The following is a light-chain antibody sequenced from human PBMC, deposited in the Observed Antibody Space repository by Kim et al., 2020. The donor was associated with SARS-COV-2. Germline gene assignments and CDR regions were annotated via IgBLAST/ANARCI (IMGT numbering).Light chain of an antibody. V-gene: IGKV1-39*01. Sequence: DIQMTQSPSSLSASVGDRVTITCRASQSISSYLNWYQQKPGKAPKLLIYAASSLQSGVRSRFSGSGSGTDFTLTISSLQPEDFATYYCQQSYRTPRTFGQGTKVDIK. CDR3: QQSYRTPRT. CDR1: QSISSY. J-gene: IGKJ1*01. CDR2: AAS.